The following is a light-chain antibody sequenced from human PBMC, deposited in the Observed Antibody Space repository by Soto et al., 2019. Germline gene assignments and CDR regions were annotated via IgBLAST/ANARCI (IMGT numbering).Light chain of an antibody. CDR1: QSIKNY. V-gene: IGKV1-39*01. J-gene: IGKJ2*01. Sequence: DIQMTQFPSSVSASVRDRVTITCRANQSIKNYLNWYQQIPGKAPKLLIYGASSLQSGVPSRFSGRGSGTVFTLTITGLQPEDFATYHCHQSSNSPPTFGQGTKLEI. CDR3: HQSSNSPPT. CDR2: GAS.